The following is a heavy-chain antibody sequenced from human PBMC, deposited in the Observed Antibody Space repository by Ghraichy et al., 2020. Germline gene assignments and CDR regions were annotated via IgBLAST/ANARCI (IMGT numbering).Heavy chain of an antibody. CDR3: ARWDGGRSFDY. V-gene: IGHV3-30*03. CDR2: ISNDGSKT. J-gene: IGHJ4*02. D-gene: IGHD3-16*01. CDR1: GLTLSRYG. Sequence: GGSLRLSCAASGLTLSRYGMHWVRQAPGKGPEWVAYISNDGSKTNHADSVKGRFTISRDNTKNTLYLQMNSLRDEDTAVYYCARWDGGRSFDYWGQGTLVTVSS.